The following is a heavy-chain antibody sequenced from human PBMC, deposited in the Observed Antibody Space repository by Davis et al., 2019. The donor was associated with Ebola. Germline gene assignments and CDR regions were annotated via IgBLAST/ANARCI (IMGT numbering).Heavy chain of an antibody. CDR3: ASHRQNYDISGYSQPFDY. CDR1: GGSISSYY. J-gene: IGHJ4*02. Sequence: MPSETLSLTCTVSGGSISSYYWSWIRQPPGKGLEWIGYIYNSGSTNYNPSLKSRVAVSVDPSKNQFSLKLNSVTAADTAVYCCASHRQNYDISGYSQPFDYWGEGSLVSVSS. V-gene: IGHV4-4*08. CDR2: IYNSGST. D-gene: IGHD3-22*01.